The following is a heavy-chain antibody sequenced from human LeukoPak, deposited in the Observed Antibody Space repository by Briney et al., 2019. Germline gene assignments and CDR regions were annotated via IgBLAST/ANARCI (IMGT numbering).Heavy chain of an antibody. CDR2: INPILGIA. D-gene: IGHD4-17*01. CDR1: GYTFTGYY. Sequence: ASVKVSCKASGYTFTGYYMHWVRQAPGQGLEWMGWINPILGIANYAQKFQGRVTITADKSTSTAYMELSSLRSEDTAVYYCARAYGGYSTGYGMDVWGQGTTVTVSS. V-gene: IGHV1-69*10. J-gene: IGHJ6*02. CDR3: ARAYGGYSTGYGMDV.